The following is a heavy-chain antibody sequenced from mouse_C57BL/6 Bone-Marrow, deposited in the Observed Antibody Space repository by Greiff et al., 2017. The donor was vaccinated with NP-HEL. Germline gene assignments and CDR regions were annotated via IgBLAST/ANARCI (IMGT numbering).Heavy chain of an antibody. V-gene: IGHV14-4*01. D-gene: IGHD2-1*01. CDR1: GFNIKDDY. J-gene: IGHJ1*03. Sequence: VHVKQSGAELVRPGASVKLSCTASGFNIKDDYMHWVKQRPEQGLEWIGWIDPDNGDTEYASKFQGKATITADTSSNTAYLQLSSLTSEDTAVYYCTTDGNFWYFDVWGTGTTVTVSS. CDR3: TTDGNFWYFDV. CDR2: IDPDNGDT.